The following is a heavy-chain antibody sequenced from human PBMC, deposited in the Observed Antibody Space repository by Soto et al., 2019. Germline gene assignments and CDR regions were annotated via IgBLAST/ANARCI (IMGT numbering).Heavy chain of an antibody. Sequence: SETLSLTCTVSGGSISSYYWSWIRQPPGKGLEWIGYIYYSGSIDYIPSLKILVTISVDTSKNQFSLKLSSVTAADTAVYYCASSRDSTYYDFWSGPEYYMDVWGKGTTVTVSS. CDR1: GGSISSYY. J-gene: IGHJ6*03. D-gene: IGHD3-3*01. CDR3: ASSRDSTYYDFWSGPEYYMDV. V-gene: IGHV4-59*08. CDR2: IYYSGSI.